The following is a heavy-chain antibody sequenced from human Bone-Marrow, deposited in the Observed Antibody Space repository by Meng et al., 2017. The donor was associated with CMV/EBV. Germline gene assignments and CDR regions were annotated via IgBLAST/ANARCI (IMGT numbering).Heavy chain of an antibody. CDR3: ARGCSPHRCGGDRDNFASDCYPPANDY. CDR2: IFPGDSDT. V-gene: IGHV5-51*01. CDR1: GNSFSSYW. J-gene: IGHJ4*02. Sequence: GESLKIYCKASGNSFSSYWIVWVRPMPGKGLEWMGTIFPGDSDTRYSPPFQGQVPITADRAITTAYPQWSSLKASDTAMYYCARGCSPHRCGGDRDNFASDCYPPANDYWGQGTLVTVSS. D-gene: IGHD2-21*01.